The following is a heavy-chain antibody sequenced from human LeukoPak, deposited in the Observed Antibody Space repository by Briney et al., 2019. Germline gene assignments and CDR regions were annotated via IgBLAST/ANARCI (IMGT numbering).Heavy chain of an antibody. CDR1: GFSFTSYW. V-gene: IGHV5-51*01. J-gene: IGHJ3*02. CDR2: IFPSDSDT. CDR3: ARMSAFDI. Sequence: GESLKISCKGSGFSFTSYWIAWVRQMPGKGLEWMGIIFPSDSDTRYSPSFQGQVTISADKSISTAYLQWSSLKASDTAMYFCARMSAFDIWGQGTMVTVSP.